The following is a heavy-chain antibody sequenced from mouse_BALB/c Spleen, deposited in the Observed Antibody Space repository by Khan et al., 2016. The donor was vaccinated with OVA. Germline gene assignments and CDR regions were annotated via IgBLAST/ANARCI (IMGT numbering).Heavy chain of an antibody. D-gene: IGHD1-1*01. Sequence: QVQLQQSGPELVRPGTSVKISCKASGYTFTNYWLGWVKQRPGHGLDWIGDIYPGGGFTNYNEKFKGKATLTADTSSTSVYMQFSSLTAEDSAVYFCARCATGYFDVWGAGTSVTVSS. CDR2: IYPGGGFT. CDR3: ARCATGYFDV. CDR1: GYTFTNYW. J-gene: IGHJ1*01. V-gene: IGHV1-63*01.